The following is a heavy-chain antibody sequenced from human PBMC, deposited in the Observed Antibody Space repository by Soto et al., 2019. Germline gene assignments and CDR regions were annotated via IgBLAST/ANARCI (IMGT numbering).Heavy chain of an antibody. Sequence: SETLSLTCTVSGGSINNHYWSWIRQPPGKGLEWLGYIYHNGSTYYNPSLKSRVTISVDTSKNQFSLKLSSVTAADTAVYYCARGGRYSNEYYYYYMDVWGKGTTVTVSS. CDR1: GGSINNHY. V-gene: IGHV4-59*04. CDR2: IYHNGST. D-gene: IGHD4-4*01. J-gene: IGHJ6*03. CDR3: ARGGRYSNEYYYYYMDV.